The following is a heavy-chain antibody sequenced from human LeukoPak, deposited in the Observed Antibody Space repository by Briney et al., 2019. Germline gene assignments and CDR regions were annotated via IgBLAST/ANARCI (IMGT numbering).Heavy chain of an antibody. J-gene: IGHJ4*02. Sequence: PSGTLSLTCVVSGGSIGSGNWWSWVRQPPGKGLEWIGQIYHSGSTNYNPSLKSRVTISVDKSKNQFSLKLSSVSAADTAVYYCARGENVFDYWSQGTLVTVSS. V-gene: IGHV4-4*02. CDR1: GGSIGSGNW. CDR3: ARGENVFDY. CDR2: IYHSGST. D-gene: IGHD1-26*01.